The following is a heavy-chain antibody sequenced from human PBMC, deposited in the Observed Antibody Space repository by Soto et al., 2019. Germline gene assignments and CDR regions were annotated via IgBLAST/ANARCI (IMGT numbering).Heavy chain of an antibody. CDR3: ARAAGRFGELYWFDP. CDR2: INPLGFST. CDR1: GYTFTSYN. Sequence: QVQLVQSGAEVKKPGASVKASCKASGYTFTSYNMHWVRQAPGQGLEWVGMINPLGFSTTYAQKFRGRVTMTRDTSTSTVYMELTTLGSDDTAVSYCARAAGRFGELYWFDPWGQGPLVTVPP. V-gene: IGHV1-46*01. D-gene: IGHD3-10*01. J-gene: IGHJ5*02.